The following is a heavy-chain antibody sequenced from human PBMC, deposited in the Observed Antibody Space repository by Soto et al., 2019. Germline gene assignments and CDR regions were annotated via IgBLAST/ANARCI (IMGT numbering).Heavy chain of an antibody. D-gene: IGHD3-3*01. J-gene: IGHJ6*02. CDR2: IYSGGST. CDR1: GFTVSSNY. V-gene: IGHV3-53*01. Sequence: PGGSLRLSCAASGFTVSSNYMSWVRQAPGKGLEWVSVIYSGGSTYYADSVKGRFTISRDNPKNTLYLQMNSLRAEDTAVYYCARESITIFGVVTYGMDVWGQGTTVTVS. CDR3: ARESITIFGVVTYGMDV.